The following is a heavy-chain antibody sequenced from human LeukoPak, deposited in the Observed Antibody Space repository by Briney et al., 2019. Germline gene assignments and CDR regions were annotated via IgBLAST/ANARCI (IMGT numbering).Heavy chain of an antibody. D-gene: IGHD1-26*01. J-gene: IGHJ4*02. CDR1: GFTFSSYA. CDR2: ISGSGGST. V-gene: IGHV3-23*01. Sequence: GGSLRLSCAASGFTFSSYAMSWVRQAPGKGLEWVSAISGSGGSTYYADSVKGRFTISRDNAENSLFLQMNSLRAEDTAVYYCARVMRSGSPFDYWGQGTLVTVSS. CDR3: ARVMRSGSPFDY.